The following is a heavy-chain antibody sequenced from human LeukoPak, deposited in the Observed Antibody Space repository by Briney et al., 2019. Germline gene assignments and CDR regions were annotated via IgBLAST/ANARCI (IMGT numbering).Heavy chain of an antibody. CDR1: GFTFSSYG. CDR3: AKGSSTTCPCYRDY. J-gene: IGHJ4*02. CDR2: IRYDGSNK. D-gene: IGHD2-2*01. V-gene: IGHV3-30*02. Sequence: GGSLRLSCAASGFTFSSYGMHWVRQAPGKGLEWVAFIRYDGSNKYYADSVKGRFTISRDNSKNTLYLQMNSLRAEDTALYYCAKGSSTTCPCYRDYWGQGTLVTVSS.